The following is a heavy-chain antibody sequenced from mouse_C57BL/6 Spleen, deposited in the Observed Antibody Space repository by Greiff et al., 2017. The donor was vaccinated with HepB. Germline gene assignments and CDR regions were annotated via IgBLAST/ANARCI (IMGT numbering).Heavy chain of an antibody. CDR2: IYPGGGYT. Sequence: VKLQESGAELVRPGTSVKMSCKASGYTFTNYWIGWAKQRPGHGLEWIGDIYPGGGYTNYNEKFKGKATLTADKSSSTAYMQFSSLTSEDSAIYYCARRVTTVVADAMDYWGQGTSVTVSS. D-gene: IGHD1-1*01. V-gene: IGHV1-63*01. J-gene: IGHJ4*01. CDR1: GYTFTNYW. CDR3: ARRVTTVVADAMDY.